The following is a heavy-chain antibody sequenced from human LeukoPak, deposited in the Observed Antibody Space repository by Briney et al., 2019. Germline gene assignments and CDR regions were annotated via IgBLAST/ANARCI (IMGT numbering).Heavy chain of an antibody. V-gene: IGHV4-39*07. D-gene: IGHD3-10*01. J-gene: IGHJ6*03. CDR2: IYYSGST. Sequence: KPSETLSLTCTVSGGSISSSSYYWGWIRQPPGKGLEWIGSIYYSGSTNYNPSLKSRVTISVDTSKNQFSLKLSSVTAADTAVYYCARARAYYYGSGSYYPSISYMDVWGKGTTVTISS. CDR3: ARARAYYYGSGSYYPSISYMDV. CDR1: GGSISSSSYY.